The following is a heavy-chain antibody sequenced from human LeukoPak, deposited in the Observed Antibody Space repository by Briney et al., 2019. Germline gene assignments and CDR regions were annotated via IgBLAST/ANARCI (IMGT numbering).Heavy chain of an antibody. CDR1: GGTFSSYT. V-gene: IGHV1-69*02. Sequence: SVKVSCKASGGTFSSYTISWVRQAPGQGLEWMGRIIPILGIANYAQKFQGRATITADKSTSTAYMELSSLRSEDTAVYYCRARTDSSGYYADYWGQGTLVTVSS. D-gene: IGHD3-22*01. CDR3: RARTDSSGYYADY. CDR2: IIPILGIA. J-gene: IGHJ4*02.